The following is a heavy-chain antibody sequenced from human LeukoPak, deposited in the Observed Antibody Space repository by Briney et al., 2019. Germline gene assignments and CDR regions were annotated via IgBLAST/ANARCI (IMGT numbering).Heavy chain of an antibody. CDR2: ISDSGGRT. Sequence: GGSLRLSCAVSGITLSNYGMSWVRQAPGKGLEWVAGISDSGGRTNYADSVKGRFTISRVNPKNTLYLQMNSLRAEDTAVYFCAKRGVVIRVILVGFHKEAYYFDSWGQGALVIVSS. V-gene: IGHV3-23*01. CDR3: AKRGVVIRVILVGFHKEAYYFDS. CDR1: GITLSNYG. J-gene: IGHJ4*02. D-gene: IGHD3-22*01.